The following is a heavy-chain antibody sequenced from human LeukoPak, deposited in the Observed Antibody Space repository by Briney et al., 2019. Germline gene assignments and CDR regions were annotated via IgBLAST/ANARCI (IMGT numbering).Heavy chain of an antibody. CDR1: GFTFSHYA. CDR2: ISGGGGST. V-gene: IGHV3-23*01. D-gene: IGHD6-6*01. CDR3: AKDRGSSPGLDSPVFDY. J-gene: IGHJ4*02. Sequence: PGASLRLSCAASGFTFSHYAMNWVRQAPGKGLEWVSAISGGGGSTYYADPVKGRSTISRDNSKNTLFLQMNSLRAEDTAVYYCAKDRGSSPGLDSPVFDYWGQGTLVTVSS.